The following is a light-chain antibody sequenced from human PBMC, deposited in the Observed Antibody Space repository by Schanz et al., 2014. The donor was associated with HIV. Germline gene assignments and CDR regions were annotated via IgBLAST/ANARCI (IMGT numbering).Light chain of an antibody. Sequence: QSVLTQPPSVSGAPGQRVTISCTGSSSNIGTGYDVHWFPHLPGTAPKLLIYDSNNRPSGVPDRFSGSKSGTSASLAITGLQADDEADYYCQSYDTSLSVWVFGGGTKLTVL. V-gene: IGLV1-40*01. CDR3: QSYDTSLSVWV. J-gene: IGLJ3*02. CDR1: SSNIGTGYD. CDR2: DSN.